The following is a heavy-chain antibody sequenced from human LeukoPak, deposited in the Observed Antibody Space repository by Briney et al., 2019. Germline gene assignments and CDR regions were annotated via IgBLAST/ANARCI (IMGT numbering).Heavy chain of an antibody. J-gene: IGHJ4*02. CDR2: ISRSGSTI. CDR3: ARQGYCSGGSCYDTFND. D-gene: IGHD2-15*01. Sequence: GGSLRPSCATSGFSFSSYSLNWVRQAPGKGLEWVSHISRSGSTIYYADSVKGRFTISRDNVKDSMYLQMNSLRDEDTAVYYCARQGYCSGGSCYDTFNDWGQGTLVTVSS. V-gene: IGHV3-48*02. CDR1: GFSFSSYS.